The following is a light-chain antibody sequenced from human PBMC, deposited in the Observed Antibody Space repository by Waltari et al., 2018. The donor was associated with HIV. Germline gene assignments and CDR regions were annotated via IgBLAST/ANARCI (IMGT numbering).Light chain of an antibody. J-gene: IGKJ4*01. Sequence: DIQMTQSTSYMSALVVDSRSINLMANQSIDSFLSWYHQKPVQAPKLLIYSASRLENGVASRFFAFGSGTDFTLTITGLQTEDFATYYCQQAASFPHTFGGGTKV. V-gene: IGKV1-12*01. CDR1: QSIDSF. CDR2: SAS. CDR3: QQAASFPHT.